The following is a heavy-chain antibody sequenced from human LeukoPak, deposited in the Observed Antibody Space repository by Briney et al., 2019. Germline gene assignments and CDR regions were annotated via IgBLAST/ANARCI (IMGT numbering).Heavy chain of an antibody. Sequence: PGGSLRLFCAASGFTFDDYTMHWVRQAPGKGLEWVSLISWDGGSTYYADSVKGRFTISRDNSKNSLYLQMNSLRTEDTALYYCASSPYYDILTGYYGGFAYWGQGTLVTVSS. CDR1: GFTFDDYT. J-gene: IGHJ4*02. CDR2: ISWDGGST. CDR3: ASSPYYDILTGYYGGFAY. D-gene: IGHD3-9*01. V-gene: IGHV3-43*01.